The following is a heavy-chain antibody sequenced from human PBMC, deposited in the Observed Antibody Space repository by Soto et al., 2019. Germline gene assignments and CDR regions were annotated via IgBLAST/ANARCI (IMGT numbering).Heavy chain of an antibody. J-gene: IGHJ4*02. Sequence: LQLQESGPGLVKPSETLSLTCSVSGGSISSSSYFWAWIRQPPGKGLEWIAGMYYGGNTQYNPSLKSRVTISVDTSKSHFSLNLTSVTAADTAIYYCARSPFDWGQGTLVTVSS. CDR2: MYYGGNT. CDR1: GGSISSSSYF. V-gene: IGHV4-39*02. CDR3: ARSPFD.